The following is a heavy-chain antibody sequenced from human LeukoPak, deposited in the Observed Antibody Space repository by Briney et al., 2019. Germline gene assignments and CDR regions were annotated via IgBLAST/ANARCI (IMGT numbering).Heavy chain of an antibody. CDR2: IIPIFGTA. J-gene: IGHJ4*02. D-gene: IGHD3-10*02. CDR1: GGTFSSYA. CDR3: ARVPLDRNYYARGYFDY. Sequence: GASVKVSCKASGGTFSSYAISWVRQAPGQGLEWMGGIIPIFGTANYAQKFQGRVTITADESTSTAYMELSSLRSEDTAVYYCARVPLDRNYYARGYFDYWGQGTLVTVSS. V-gene: IGHV1-69*13.